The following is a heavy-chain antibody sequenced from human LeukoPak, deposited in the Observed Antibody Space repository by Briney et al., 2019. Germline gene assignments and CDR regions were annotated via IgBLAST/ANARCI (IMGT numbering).Heavy chain of an antibody. D-gene: IGHD3-10*01. CDR1: GYTFTDYY. CDR2: INPNSGGT. J-gene: IGHJ3*02. V-gene: IGHV1-2*02. Sequence: ASVKVSCKASGYTFTDYYVHWVRQAPGQGLEWMAWINPNSGGTNYAQKFQGRVTMTRDTSISTAYMELSRLRSDDTAVYYCARVAGSYGLDDAFDIWGQGTMVTVSS. CDR3: ARVAGSYGLDDAFDI.